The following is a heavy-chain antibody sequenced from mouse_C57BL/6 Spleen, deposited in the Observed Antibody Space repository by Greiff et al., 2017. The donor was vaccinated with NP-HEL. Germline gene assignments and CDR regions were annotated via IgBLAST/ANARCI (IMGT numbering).Heavy chain of an antibody. J-gene: IGHJ4*01. Sequence: VQLQQSGAELVRPGASVTLSCKASGYTFTDYEMHWVKQTPVHGLEWIGAIDPETGGTAYNQKFKGKAILTADKSSSTAYMELRSLTSEDSAVYYCTRSHYGGYAMDYWGQGTSVTVSS. CDR3: TRSHYGGYAMDY. D-gene: IGHD1-1*01. V-gene: IGHV1-15*01. CDR1: GYTFTDYE. CDR2: IDPETGGT.